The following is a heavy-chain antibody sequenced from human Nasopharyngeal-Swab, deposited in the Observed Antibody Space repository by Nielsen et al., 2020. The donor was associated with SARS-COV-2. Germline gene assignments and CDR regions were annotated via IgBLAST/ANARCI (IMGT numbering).Heavy chain of an antibody. CDR1: GYTFTSHG. CDR2: ISAYNGNT. V-gene: IGHV1-18*01. J-gene: IGHJ4*02. CDR3: AGGLSVAGIPDFDY. Sequence: VKVSCKASGYTFTSHGISWVRQAPGQGLEWMGWISAYNGNTNYAQKLQGRVTMTTDTSTSTAYMGLRSLRSDDTAVYYCAGGLSVAGIPDFDYWGQGTLVTVSS. D-gene: IGHD6-19*01.